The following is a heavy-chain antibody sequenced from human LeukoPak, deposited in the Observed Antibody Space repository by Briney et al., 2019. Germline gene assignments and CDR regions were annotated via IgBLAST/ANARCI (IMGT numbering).Heavy chain of an antibody. J-gene: IGHJ6*02. V-gene: IGHV3-21*01. CDR1: GFTFSSYN. CDR2: ISSSSSYI. Sequence: GGSLRLSCAASGFTFSSYNMNWVRQAPGKGLEWVSSISSSSSYIYYADSVKGRFTISRDNAKNSLYLQMNSLRAEDTAVYYCAREESYYYGMDVWGQGTTVTVSS. CDR3: AREESYYYGMDV.